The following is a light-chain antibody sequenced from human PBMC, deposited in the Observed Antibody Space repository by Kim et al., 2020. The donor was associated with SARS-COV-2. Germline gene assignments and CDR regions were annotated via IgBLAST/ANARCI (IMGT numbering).Light chain of an antibody. CDR1: NYNIGSNP. CDR2: SDN. J-gene: IGLJ3*02. CDR3: AAWDDNLHWV. Sequence: QSVLTQPPSTSGTPGQRVTISCSGSNYNIGSNPVNWYQHLPGTAPKLLIYSDNQRPSGVPDRFSGSKSGTSASLAISGLQSDDEGDYYCAAWDDNLHWVFGGGTKLTVL. V-gene: IGLV1-44*01.